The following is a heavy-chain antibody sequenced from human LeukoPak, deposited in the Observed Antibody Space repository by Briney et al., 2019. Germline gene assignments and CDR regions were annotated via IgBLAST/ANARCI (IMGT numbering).Heavy chain of an antibody. CDR3: AIDPFIAVAGGGGFDY. Sequence: GGSLRLSCAASGFTFSDYYMSWIRQAPGKGLEWVSYISSSGSTIYYADSVKGRFTISRDNAKNSLYRQMNSLRAEDTAVYYCAIDPFIAVAGGGGFDYWGQGTLVTVSS. CDR1: GFTFSDYY. CDR2: ISSSGSTI. J-gene: IGHJ4*02. D-gene: IGHD6-19*01. V-gene: IGHV3-11*01.